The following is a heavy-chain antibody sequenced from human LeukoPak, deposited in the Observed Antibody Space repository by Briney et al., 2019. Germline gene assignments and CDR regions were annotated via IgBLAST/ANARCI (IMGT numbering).Heavy chain of an antibody. D-gene: IGHD3-22*01. Sequence: GASVKVSCKASGYSFTEYYMHWVRQAPGQGLEWLGWINPNSDGTNYAQRFQGRVTMTRDTSISTAYMELSRLRSDDTAVYYCARVGEDYYDSSGYFDYWGQGTLVTVSS. CDR3: ARVGEDYYDSSGYFDY. V-gene: IGHV1-2*02. CDR1: GYSFTEYY. CDR2: INPNSDGT. J-gene: IGHJ4*02.